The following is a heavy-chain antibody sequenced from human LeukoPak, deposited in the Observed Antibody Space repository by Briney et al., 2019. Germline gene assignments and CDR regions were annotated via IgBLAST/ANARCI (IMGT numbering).Heavy chain of an antibody. CDR3: ARDRHKYNYDSGGYPPY. V-gene: IGHV3-48*01. CDR1: GFTFSSYA. Sequence: GGSLRLSCAASGFTFSSYAMHWVRQAPGKGLEWVSYISSSSSTIYYADSVKGRFTISRDNAKNSLYLQMNTLRAEDTAVYYCARDRHKYNYDSGGYPPYWGQGTLVTVSS. D-gene: IGHD3-22*01. CDR2: ISSSSSTI. J-gene: IGHJ4*02.